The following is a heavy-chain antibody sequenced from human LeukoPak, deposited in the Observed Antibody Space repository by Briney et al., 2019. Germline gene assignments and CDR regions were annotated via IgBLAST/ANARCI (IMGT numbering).Heavy chain of an antibody. V-gene: IGHV1-2*02. Sequence: ASVKVSCKASGYTFTGYYMHWVRQAPGQGLEWMGWINPNSGGTNYAQKLQGRGTMTTDTSTSTAYMELRSLRSDDTAVYYCARFSGSYLDAFDIWGQGTMVTVSS. CDR1: GYTFTGYY. D-gene: IGHD1-26*01. CDR2: INPNSGGT. CDR3: ARFSGSYLDAFDI. J-gene: IGHJ3*02.